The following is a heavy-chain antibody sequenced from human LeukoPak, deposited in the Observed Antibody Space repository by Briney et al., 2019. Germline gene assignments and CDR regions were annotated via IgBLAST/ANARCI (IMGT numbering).Heavy chain of an antibody. CDR2: ISAYNGNT. V-gene: IGHV1-18*01. J-gene: IGHJ6*03. CDR1: GYTFTSYG. Sequence: ASVKVSCKASGYTFTSYGISWVRQAPGQGLEWMGWISAYNGNTNYAQKLQGRVTMTTDTSTSTAYMELRSLRADDTAVYYCARKIRERGPAFEESGPYMDVWGKGTTVTVSS. CDR3: ARKIRERGPAFEESGPYMDV. D-gene: IGHD3-3*01.